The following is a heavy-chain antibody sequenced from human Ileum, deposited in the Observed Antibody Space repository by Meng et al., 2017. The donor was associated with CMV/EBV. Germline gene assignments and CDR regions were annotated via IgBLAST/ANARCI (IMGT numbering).Heavy chain of an antibody. CDR1: GDSLSTGDYY. CDR2: IYYSGST. V-gene: IGHV4-30-4*01. J-gene: IGHJ4*02. CDR3: AREGGGWYFDS. D-gene: IGHD6-19*01. Sequence: QGQPQESGPGLVKPSQTLSLTCTVSGDSLSTGDYYWSWIRQPPGKGPEWIGYIYYSGSTLYNPSLKSPVTISLDKSKNQFSLRLRSVTAADTAVYFCAREGGGWYFDSWGQGTLVTVSS.